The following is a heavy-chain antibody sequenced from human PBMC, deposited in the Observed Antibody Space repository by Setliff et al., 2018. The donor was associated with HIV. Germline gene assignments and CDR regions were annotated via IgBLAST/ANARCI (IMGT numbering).Heavy chain of an antibody. CDR2: INHSGST. CDR3: AIRGSSGWYVGGYFDY. D-gene: IGHD6-19*01. J-gene: IGHJ4*02. CDR1: GGSFSGYY. V-gene: IGHV4-34*01. Sequence: SETLSLTCAVYGGSFSGYYWSWIRQPPGKGLEWIGEINHSGSTNYNPSLKGRVTISVDTSKNQFSLKLSSVTAADTAVYYCAIRGSSGWYVGGYFDYWGQGTLVTVSS.